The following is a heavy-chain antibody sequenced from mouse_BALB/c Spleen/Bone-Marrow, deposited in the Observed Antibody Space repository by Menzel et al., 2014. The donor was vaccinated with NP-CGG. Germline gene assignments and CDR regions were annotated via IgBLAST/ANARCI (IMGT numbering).Heavy chain of an antibody. D-gene: IGHD2-3*01. V-gene: IGHV3-8*02. CDR1: GDSITSGY. CDR3: ATYDGYYFDY. Sequence: EVQLVESGPSLVKPSQPLSLPCSVTGDSITSGYWNWIRKFPGNKLEYMGYISYSGSTYYSSSLKSRISITRDTSKNXYYLQLNSVTTEDTATYYCATYDGYYFDYWGQGTTLTVSS. J-gene: IGHJ2*01. CDR2: ISYSGST.